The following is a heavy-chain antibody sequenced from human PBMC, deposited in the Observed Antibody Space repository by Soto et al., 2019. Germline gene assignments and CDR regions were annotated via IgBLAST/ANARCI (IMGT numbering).Heavy chain of an antibody. V-gene: IGHV3-11*01. CDR2: ISSSGSTI. D-gene: IGHD1-1*01. Sequence: GGSLRLSCAASGFTFSDYYMSWIRQAPGKGLEWVSYISSSGSTIYYADSVKGRFTISRDNAKNSLYLQMNSLRAEDTAVYYCARVKQTGTHYYYYYMDVWGKGTTVTVSS. CDR1: GFTFSDYY. J-gene: IGHJ6*03. CDR3: ARVKQTGTHYYYYYMDV.